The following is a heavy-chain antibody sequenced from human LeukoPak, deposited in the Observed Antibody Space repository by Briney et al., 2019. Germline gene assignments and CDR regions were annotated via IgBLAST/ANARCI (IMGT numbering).Heavy chain of an antibody. CDR1: GYTFTSYD. D-gene: IGHD3-3*01. V-gene: IGHV1-8*03. J-gene: IGHJ6*03. Sequence: ASVKVSCKASGYTFTSYDINWVRQATGQGLEWMGWMNPNSGNTGYAQKFQGRVTITRNTSISTAYMELSSLRSEGTAVYYCARGVFDFWSGFYYYYMDVWGKGTTVTVSS. CDR2: MNPNSGNT. CDR3: ARGVFDFWSGFYYYYMDV.